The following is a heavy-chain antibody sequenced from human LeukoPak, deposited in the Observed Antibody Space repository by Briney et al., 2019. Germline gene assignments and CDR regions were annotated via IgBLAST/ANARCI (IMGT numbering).Heavy chain of an antibody. CDR1: GYTFTSYG. Sequence: GASVKVSCKASGYTFTSYGISWVRQAPGQGLEWMGWISAYNGNTNYAQKLQGRVTMTTDTSTSTAYMELRSLRSDDTAVYYCARGSPYDYVWGSYLYWGQGTLVTVSS. CDR3: ARGSPYDYVWGSYLY. V-gene: IGHV1-18*01. J-gene: IGHJ4*02. CDR2: ISAYNGNT. D-gene: IGHD3-16*02.